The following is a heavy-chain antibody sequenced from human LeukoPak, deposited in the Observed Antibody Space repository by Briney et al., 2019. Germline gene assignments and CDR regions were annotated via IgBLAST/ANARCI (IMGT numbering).Heavy chain of an antibody. CDR2: ISAYNGNT. D-gene: IGHD6-6*01. V-gene: IGHV1-18*01. CDR3: ARDRLAARHGYFDY. Sequence: ASVKVSCKASGYTFTGFYIHWVRQAPGQGLEWMGWISAYNGNTNYAQKLQGRVTMTTDTSTSTAYMELRSLRSDDTAVYYCARDRLAARHGYFDYWGQGTLVTVSS. CDR1: GYTFTGFY. J-gene: IGHJ4*02.